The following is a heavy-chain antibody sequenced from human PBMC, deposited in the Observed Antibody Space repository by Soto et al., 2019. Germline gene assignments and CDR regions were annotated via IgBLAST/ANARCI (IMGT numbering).Heavy chain of an antibody. D-gene: IGHD6-13*01. V-gene: IGHV3-23*01. CDR2: ISGSGGST. J-gene: IGHJ4*02. CDR1: GFTFSSYA. CDR3: AKDRFPSNIAAAGPCQN. Sequence: GGSLRLSCAASGFTFSSYAMSWVRQAPGKGLEWVSAISGSGGSTYYADSVKGRFTISRDNSKNTLYLQMNSLRAEDTAVYYCAKDRFPSNIAAAGPCQNWGQGTLVTVSS.